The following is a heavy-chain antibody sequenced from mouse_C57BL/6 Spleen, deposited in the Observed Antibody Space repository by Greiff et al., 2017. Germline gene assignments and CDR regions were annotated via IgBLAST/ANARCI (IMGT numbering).Heavy chain of an antibody. J-gene: IGHJ3*01. CDR1: GYTFTDYY. D-gene: IGHD4-1*01. Sequence: EVPLQQSGPVLVKPGASVKMSCKASGYTFTDYYMNWVKQSHGKSLEWIGVINPYNGGTSYNQKFKGKATLTVDKSSSTAYMELNSLTSEDSAVYYCAREELTGTPWFAYGGQGTLVTVSA. CDR2: INPYNGGT. V-gene: IGHV1-19*01. CDR3: AREELTGTPWFAY.